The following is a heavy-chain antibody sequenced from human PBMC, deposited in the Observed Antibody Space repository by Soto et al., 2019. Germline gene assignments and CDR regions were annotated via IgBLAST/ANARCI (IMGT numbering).Heavy chain of an antibody. CDR3: ARERPDGSRLDP. Sequence: TLSLTCTVSVGSISSGDYYWSWIRQPPGKGLEWIGYIYYSGSTYYNPSLKSRVTISVDTSKNQFSLKLSSVTAADTAVYYCARERPDGSRLDPWGQGTLVTVSS. CDR1: VGSISSGDYY. CDR2: IYYSGST. D-gene: IGHD6-13*01. V-gene: IGHV4-30-4*01. J-gene: IGHJ5*02.